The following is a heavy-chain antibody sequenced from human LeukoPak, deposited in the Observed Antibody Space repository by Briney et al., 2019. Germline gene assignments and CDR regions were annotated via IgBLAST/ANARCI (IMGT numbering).Heavy chain of an antibody. CDR3: ARGRSSDFWSGYYYYYYGMDV. D-gene: IGHD3-3*01. Sequence: HPGGSLRLSCAASGFTFSSYGMHWVRQAPGKGLEWVAVIWYDGSNKYYADSVKGRFTISRDNSKNTLYLQMNSLRAEDTAVYYCARGRSSDFWSGYYYYYYGMDVWGQGTTVTVSS. J-gene: IGHJ6*02. CDR2: IWYDGSNK. CDR1: GFTFSSYG. V-gene: IGHV3-33*01.